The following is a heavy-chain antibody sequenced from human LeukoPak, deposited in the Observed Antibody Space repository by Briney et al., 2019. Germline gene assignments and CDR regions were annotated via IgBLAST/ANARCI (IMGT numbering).Heavy chain of an antibody. J-gene: IGHJ6*02. V-gene: IGHV1-69*13. CDR1: GGTFSSYA. CDR3: AHASAVAGRWAYYYYGMDV. D-gene: IGHD6-19*01. CDR2: IIPILGTA. Sequence: ASVKVSCKASGGTFSSYAISWVRQAPGQGLEWMGGIIPILGTADYAQKFQGRVTITADESTSTAYMELSSLRSEDTAVYYCAHASAVAGRWAYYYYGMDVWGQGTTVTVSS.